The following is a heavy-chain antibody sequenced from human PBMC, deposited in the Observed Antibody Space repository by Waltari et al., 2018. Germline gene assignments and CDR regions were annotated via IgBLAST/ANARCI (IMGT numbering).Heavy chain of an antibody. V-gene: IGHV4-59*01. D-gene: IGHD2-8*01. CDR1: GGSIRSYY. CDR2: FYYSGST. J-gene: IGHJ4*02. Sequence: QVQLQESGPGLVKPSETLSLTCTVSGGSIRSYYWRWIRQPPGKGLEWIGYFYYSGSTNYNPSLKSRVTISVDTSKNQFSLKLSSVTAADTAVYYCARDQYGAGADYWGQGTLVTVSS. CDR3: ARDQYGAGADY.